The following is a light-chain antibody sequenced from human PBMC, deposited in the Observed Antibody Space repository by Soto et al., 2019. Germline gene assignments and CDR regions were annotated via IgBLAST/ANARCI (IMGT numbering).Light chain of an antibody. V-gene: IGKV1-9*01. Sequence: DIHLTQSPSFLSASEGDRVTITCRASQGIANYLAWFQQKPGKAPKLLIDSASTLQSGVPSRFSDSGVGTECTLTLTRLQPEDSATYYCQQLSIYPLTFGPGTRVDIK. CDR2: SAS. CDR1: QGIANY. J-gene: IGKJ3*01. CDR3: QQLSIYPLT.